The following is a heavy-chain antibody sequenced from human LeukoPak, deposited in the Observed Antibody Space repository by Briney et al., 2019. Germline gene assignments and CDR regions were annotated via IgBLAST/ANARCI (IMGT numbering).Heavy chain of an antibody. V-gene: IGHV1-24*01. CDR1: GYTLTELS. J-gene: IGHJ4*02. Sequence: ASVKVSCKVSGYTLTELSMHWVRQAPGKGLEWMGGFDPEDGETIYAQKFQGRVTMTEDTSTDTAYMELSSLRSEDTAVYYCATSSSSWYSLQYFDYWGQGTLVTASS. CDR3: ATSSSSWYSLQYFDY. D-gene: IGHD6-13*01. CDR2: FDPEDGET.